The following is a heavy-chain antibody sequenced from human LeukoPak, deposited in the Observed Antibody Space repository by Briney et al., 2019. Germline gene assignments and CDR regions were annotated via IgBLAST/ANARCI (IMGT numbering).Heavy chain of an antibody. D-gene: IGHD4-17*01. J-gene: IGHJ3*02. CDR2: ISSSSSTI. CDR3: ARDDYGDRGAFDI. V-gene: IGHV3-48*04. Sequence: PGGSLRLSCAASGFTFSSYSMNWVRQAPGKGLEWVSYISSSSSTIYYADPVKGRFTISRDNAKNSLYLQMNSLRAEDTAVYYCARDDYGDRGAFDIWGQGTMVTASS. CDR1: GFTFSSYS.